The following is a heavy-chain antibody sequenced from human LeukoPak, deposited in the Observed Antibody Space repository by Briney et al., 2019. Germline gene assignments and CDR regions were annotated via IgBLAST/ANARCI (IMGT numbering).Heavy chain of an antibody. D-gene: IGHD3-3*01. CDR3: AREGPADFWSGLATYYYMDV. J-gene: IGHJ6*03. CDR2: ISSSGSTI. V-gene: IGHV3-11*04. Sequence: GGSLRLSCAASGFTVSDYYMSWIRQAPGKGLEWDSYISSSGSTIYYADSVKGRFTISRDNAQNSLYLQMNSLRAEDTAVYYCAREGPADFWSGLATYYYMDVWGKGTTVTVSS. CDR1: GFTVSDYY.